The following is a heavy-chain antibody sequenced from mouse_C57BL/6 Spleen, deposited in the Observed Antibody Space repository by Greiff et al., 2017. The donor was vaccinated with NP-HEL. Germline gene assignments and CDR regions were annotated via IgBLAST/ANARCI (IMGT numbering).Heavy chain of an antibody. J-gene: IGHJ3*01. D-gene: IGHD2-5*01. Sequence: VQLQQSGAELVKPGASVKMSCKASGYTFTSYWITWVKQRPGQGLEWIGDIYPGSGSTNYNEKFKSKATLTVDTSSSTAYMQLSSLTSEDSAVYYCARPYSNYVYAYWGQGTLVTVSA. CDR3: ARPYSNYVYAY. CDR2: IYPGSGST. V-gene: IGHV1-55*01. CDR1: GYTFTSYW.